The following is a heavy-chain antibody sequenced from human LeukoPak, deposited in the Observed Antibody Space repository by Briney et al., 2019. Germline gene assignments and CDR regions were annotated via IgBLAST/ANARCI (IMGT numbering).Heavy chain of an antibody. CDR3: AKVVEMATMAFDY. CDR1: GFTFSRYA. D-gene: IGHD5-24*01. V-gene: IGHV3-23*01. J-gene: IGHJ4*02. CDR2: ISGSGGST. Sequence: PGGSLRLSCAASGFTFSRYAMSWVRQAPGKGLEWVSSISGSGGSTYYTGSVKGRFTISRDNSKNTLYLQMNSLRAEDTAVYYCAKVVEMATMAFDYWGRGTLVTVSS.